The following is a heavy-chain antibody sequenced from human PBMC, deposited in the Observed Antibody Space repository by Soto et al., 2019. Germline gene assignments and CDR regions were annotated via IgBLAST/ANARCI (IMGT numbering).Heavy chain of an antibody. CDR3: ARVPPDYSSSWYYFDY. CDR2: ISAYNGNT. CDR1: GYTFTSYG. J-gene: IGHJ4*02. V-gene: IGHV1-18*01. D-gene: IGHD6-13*01. Sequence: ASVQVSCKASGYTFTSYGISWVRQAPGQGLEWMGWISAYNGNTNYAQKLQGRVTMTTDTSTSTAYMELRSLRSDDTAVYYCARVPPDYSSSWYYFDYWGQGTLVTVSS.